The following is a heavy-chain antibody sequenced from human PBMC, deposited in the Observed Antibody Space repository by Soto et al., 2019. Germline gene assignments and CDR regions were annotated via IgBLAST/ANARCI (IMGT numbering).Heavy chain of an antibody. J-gene: IGHJ4*02. CDR3: ARVDGYNEIDY. Sequence: SSETLSLTCSVSDGSITNTDYYWSWIRQPPGKGLEWIGHIHYSGSTYYNPSLQSRLSISVDTSNNQFSLKVSSVTFADTAVYYCARVDGYNEIDYWGQGTLVTVSS. CDR1: DGSITNTDYY. CDR2: IHYSGST. D-gene: IGHD5-12*01. V-gene: IGHV4-30-4*01.